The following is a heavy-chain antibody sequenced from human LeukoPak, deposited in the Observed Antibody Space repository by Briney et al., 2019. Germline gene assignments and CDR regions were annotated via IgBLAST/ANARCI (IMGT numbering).Heavy chain of an antibody. V-gene: IGHV3-74*01. CDR1: GFIFSSYW. Sequence: GGSLRLSCAASGFIFSSYWMHWVRRAPGKGLVWVSRINSDGSSTSYADSVKGRFTISRDNAKNTLYLQMNSLRAEDTAVYYCARDPRDIVVVVSADYWGQGTLVTVSS. CDR3: ARDPRDIVVVVSADY. D-gene: IGHD2-15*01. J-gene: IGHJ4*02. CDR2: INSDGSST.